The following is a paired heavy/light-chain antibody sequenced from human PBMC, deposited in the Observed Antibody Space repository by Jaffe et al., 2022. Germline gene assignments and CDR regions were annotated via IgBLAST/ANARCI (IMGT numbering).Heavy chain of an antibody. Sequence: EVNLVESGGGVVRPGRSLRLSCLTSGFKFGEYALAWFRQPPGKGPEWVGLIRSKVYGGTTEYAASVKDRISISRDESTSTVYLHLDSLKTEDTGVYYCTRERRPNLDLDFDFWGQGTLVIVSA. V-gene: IGHV3-49*03. CDR3: TRERRPNLDLDFDF. CDR2: IRSKVYGGTT. CDR1: GFKFGEYA. J-gene: IGHJ4*02.
Light chain of an antibody. CDR2: EAS. CDR3: QQRSRWPFT. J-gene: IGKJ4*02. Sequence: EILLTQSPATVALSPGEGASLSCRASQSVAKYLAWFQQRPGQAPRLLIYEASKRATGIPARFSGSGSETDFTLTIRSLEPEDVAVYYCQQRSRWPFTFGGGTRVEMK. CDR1: QSVAKY. V-gene: IGKV3-11*01.